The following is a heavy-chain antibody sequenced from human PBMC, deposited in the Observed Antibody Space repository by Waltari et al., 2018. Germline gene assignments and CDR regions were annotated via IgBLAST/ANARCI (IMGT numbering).Heavy chain of an antibody. V-gene: IGHV3-7*01. CDR2: VKHDGTEK. CDR1: GFTFSNYW. D-gene: IGHD2-8*01. J-gene: IGHJ5*02. CDR3: ARDGRGVNSQFNLFDL. Sequence: EVQLVESGGGLVQPGGSLRLSCAASGFTFSNYWMNWLRQAPGKGLGGGANVKHDGTEKYYLDSVKGRFTISRDNAKSSLYLQMDSLRAEDTAIYYCARDGRGVNSQFNLFDLWGQGLQVTVSS.